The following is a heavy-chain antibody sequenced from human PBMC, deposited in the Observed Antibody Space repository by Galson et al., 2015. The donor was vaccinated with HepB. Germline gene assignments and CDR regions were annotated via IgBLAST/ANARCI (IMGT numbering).Heavy chain of an antibody. J-gene: IGHJ3*02. CDR3: ARDCSGSYWCLGAFDI. CDR2: IKQDGSEK. CDR1: GFTFSSYW. Sequence: LRLSCAASGFTFSSYWMSWVRQAPGKGLEWVANIKQDGSEKYYVDSVKGRFTISRDNAKNSLYLQMNSLRAEDTAVYYCARDCSGSYWCLGAFDIWGQGTMVTVSS. D-gene: IGHD1-26*01. V-gene: IGHV3-7*03.